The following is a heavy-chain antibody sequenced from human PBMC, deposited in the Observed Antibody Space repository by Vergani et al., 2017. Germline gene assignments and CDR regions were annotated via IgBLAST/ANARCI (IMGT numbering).Heavy chain of an antibody. CDR1: ADSISSGSYY. D-gene: IGHD5-18*01. Sequence: QLQLQQSGPGLVKPSETLFLTCTVSADSISSGSYYWGWIRQPPGKSLEWIGSIYYSGSTYYNPSLKSRVTISVDTSKNQFSLKLSSVTAADTAVYYCARDLVTGGYSYGKYYYGMDVWGQGTTVTVSS. V-gene: IGHV4-30-4*08. CDR2: IYYSGST. CDR3: ARDLVTGGYSYGKYYYGMDV. J-gene: IGHJ6*02.